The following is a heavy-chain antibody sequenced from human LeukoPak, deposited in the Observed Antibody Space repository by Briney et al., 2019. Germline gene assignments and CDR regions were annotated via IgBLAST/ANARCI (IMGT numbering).Heavy chain of an antibody. CDR1: GGSISSGSYY. CDR2: IYTSGST. V-gene: IGHV4-61*02. D-gene: IGHD3-10*01. CDR3: ARSRASIDYYGSGSTSWVIDY. Sequence: SETLSLTCTVSGGSISSGSYYWSWIRQPAGKGLEWIGRIYTSGSTNYNPSLKSRVTISVDTSKNQFSLKLSSVTAADTAVYYCARSRASIDYYGSGSTSWVIDYWGQGTLVTVSS. J-gene: IGHJ4*02.